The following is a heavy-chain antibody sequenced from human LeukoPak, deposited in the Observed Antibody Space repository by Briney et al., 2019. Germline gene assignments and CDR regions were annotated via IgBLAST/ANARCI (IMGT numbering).Heavy chain of an antibody. V-gene: IGHV3-21*01. CDR2: ISSSSYI. CDR3: ARELGAFDI. J-gene: IGHJ3*02. D-gene: IGHD7-27*01. Sequence: GGSLKLSCAASGFTFSSYTMNWVRQAPGKGLEWVSSISSSSYIYYADSLKGRFTISRDNAKNSLYLQMNSLRAEDTAVYYCARELGAFDIWGQGTMVTVSS. CDR1: GFTFSSYT.